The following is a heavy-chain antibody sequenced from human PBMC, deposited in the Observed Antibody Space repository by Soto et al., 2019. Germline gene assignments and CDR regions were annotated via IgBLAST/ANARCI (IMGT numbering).Heavy chain of an antibody. J-gene: IGHJ3*01. CDR2: SSAYSGRT. D-gene: IGHD5-18*01. CDR3: AGEGFSNGLDPFDV. CDR1: GYKFINYG. V-gene: IGHV1-18*01. Sequence: QIQLEQSGAEVKKPGASVKVSCKTSGYKFINYGIAWVRQAPGQGLEWKGWSSAYSGRTNSAQKCQCRFTVTIDISTTTGYMELRRLRSDDTAVYYCAGEGFSNGLDPFDVWGQGTMVTVSS.